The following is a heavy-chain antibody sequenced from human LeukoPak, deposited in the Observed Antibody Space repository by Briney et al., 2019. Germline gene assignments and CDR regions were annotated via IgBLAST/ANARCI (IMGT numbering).Heavy chain of an antibody. CDR1: GFTFSSYS. J-gene: IGHJ4*02. Sequence: GGSLRLSCAASGFTFSSYSMNWVRQAPGKGLEWVSYISSSSSTIYYADSVKGRFTISRDNAKNSLYLQMNSLRAEDTAVCYCARDRCSSTSCYWGEDFDYWGQGTLVTVSS. CDR3: ARDRCSSTSCYWGEDFDY. CDR2: ISSSSSTI. V-gene: IGHV3-48*01. D-gene: IGHD2-2*01.